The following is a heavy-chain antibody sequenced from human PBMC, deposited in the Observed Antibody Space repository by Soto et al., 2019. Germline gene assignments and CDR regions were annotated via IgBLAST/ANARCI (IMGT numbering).Heavy chain of an antibody. V-gene: IGHV3-30*18. CDR1: GFTFSSYG. D-gene: IGHD5-18*01. Sequence: GGSLRLSCAASGFTFSSYGMHWVRQAPGKGLEWVAVISYDGSNKYYADSVKGRFTISRDNSKNTLYLQMNSLRAEDTAVYYCAKDRYSYGTFDYWGQGTLVTVSS. CDR2: ISYDGSNK. CDR3: AKDRYSYGTFDY. J-gene: IGHJ4*02.